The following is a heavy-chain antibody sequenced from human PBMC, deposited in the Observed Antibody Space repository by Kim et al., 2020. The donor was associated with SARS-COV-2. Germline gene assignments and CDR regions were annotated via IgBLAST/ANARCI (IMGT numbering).Heavy chain of an antibody. V-gene: IGHV3-74*01. Sequence: GGSLRLSCAASGFTLSTYWMHWVRQVPGKGLVWVSRIYIDGTGTSYADTVKGRFTITRDNAKNTLYLQISSLRAEDTAVYFYAIGGNIYDYLSLWGQGTLVTVSS. CDR1: GFTLSTYW. CDR2: IYIDGTGT. CDR3: AIGGNIYDYLSL. D-gene: IGHD4-17*01. J-gene: IGHJ4*02.